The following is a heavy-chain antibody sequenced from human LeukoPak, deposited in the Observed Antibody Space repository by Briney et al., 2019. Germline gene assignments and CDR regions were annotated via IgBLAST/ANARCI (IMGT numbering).Heavy chain of an antibody. CDR2: IIPIFGTA. D-gene: IGHD5-24*01. Sequence: ASVKVSCKASGGTFSSYAISWVRQAPGQGLEWMEGIIPIFGTANYAQKFQGRVTITTDESTSTAYMELSSLRSEDTAVYYCAREGEMATNHYWGQGTLVTVSS. V-gene: IGHV1-69*05. CDR3: AREGEMATNHY. CDR1: GGTFSSYA. J-gene: IGHJ4*02.